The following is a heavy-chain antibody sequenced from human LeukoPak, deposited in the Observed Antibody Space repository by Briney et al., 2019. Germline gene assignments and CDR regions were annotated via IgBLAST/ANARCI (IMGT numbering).Heavy chain of an antibody. J-gene: IGHJ5*02. V-gene: IGHV1-69*05. Sequence: GASVKVSCKASGGTFSSYDISWVRQAPGQGLEWMGRIIPIFGTANYAQKFQGRVTITTDESTSTAYMELSSLRSEDTAVYYCAHAHITIFGVVANWFDPWGQGTLVTVSS. CDR2: IIPIFGTA. CDR3: AHAHITIFGVVANWFDP. CDR1: GGTFSSYD. D-gene: IGHD3-3*01.